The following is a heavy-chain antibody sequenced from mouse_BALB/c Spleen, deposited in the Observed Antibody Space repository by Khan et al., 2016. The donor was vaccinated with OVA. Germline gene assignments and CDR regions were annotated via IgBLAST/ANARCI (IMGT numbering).Heavy chain of an antibody. V-gene: IGHV3-2*02. CDR3: ARWFAY. J-gene: IGHJ3*01. CDR2: ITYSGST. CDR1: GYSITSDYA. Sequence: EVELVESGPGLVKPSQSLSLTCTVTGYSITSDYAWNWIRQFPGNKLEWMGYITYSGSTRYIPSLKGRISITRDTSKNQFFLQLNSVTTEDTATYYCARWFAYWGQGTLVTVSA.